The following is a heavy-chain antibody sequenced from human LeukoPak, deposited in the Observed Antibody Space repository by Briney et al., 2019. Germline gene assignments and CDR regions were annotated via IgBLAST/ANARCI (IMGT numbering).Heavy chain of an antibody. CDR1: GFSLTRYI. CDR2: ITTSSIYI. J-gene: IGHJ4*01. Sequence: GGSLRLSCAASGFSLTRYIVCCGRDALGKGVGSVSHITTSSIYIYYTDSVKGRFSLSTDNANNSLYLQMDSLRAEYTAVYYCARERVDYHLLAKRGVNYFDYWGQGTLVTVSS. V-gene: IGHV3-21*05. CDR3: ARERVDYHLLAKRGVNYFDY. D-gene: IGHD2-2*01.